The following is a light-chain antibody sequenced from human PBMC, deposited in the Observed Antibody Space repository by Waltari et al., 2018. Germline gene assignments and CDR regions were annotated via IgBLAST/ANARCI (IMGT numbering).Light chain of an antibody. CDR1: SGSVATNYY. Sequence: QSVVTQEPSFSVSPGGTVTLTCGLSSGSVATNYYPRWYQQTPGQPPRTLIYNPNTRSSGVPDRFSGSILGTKAALTITGAQADDESDYYCVLYMGSGISVFGGGTKLTVL. CDR2: NPN. V-gene: IGLV8-61*01. CDR3: VLYMGSGISV. J-gene: IGLJ3*02.